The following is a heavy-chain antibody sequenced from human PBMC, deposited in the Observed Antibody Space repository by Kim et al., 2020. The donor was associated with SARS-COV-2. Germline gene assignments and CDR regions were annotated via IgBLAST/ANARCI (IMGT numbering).Heavy chain of an antibody. J-gene: IGHJ4*02. CDR2: ISYDGSNK. D-gene: IGHD6-13*01. Sequence: GGSLRLSCAASGFTFSSYGMHWVRQAPGKGLEWVAVISYDGSNKYYADSVKGRFTISRDNSKNTLYLQMNSLRAEDTAVYYCAKEAAAVPYFDYWGQGTLVTVSS. CDR1: GFTFSSYG. CDR3: AKEAAAVPYFDY. V-gene: IGHV3-30*18.